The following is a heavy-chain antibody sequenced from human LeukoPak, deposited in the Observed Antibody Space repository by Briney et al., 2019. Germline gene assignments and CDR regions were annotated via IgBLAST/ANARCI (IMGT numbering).Heavy chain of an antibody. J-gene: IGHJ4*02. CDR3: ARDPAANRYFDP. CDR2: ISDSGST. D-gene: IGHD3-16*02. Sequence: PSETLSLTCTVSGGSISSYHWSWIRQPPGKGLEWIGCISDSGSTTHNASLKSRVTISVDTSKNQFSLKLNSVTAADTAVYYCARDPAANRYFDPWGRGTLVTVSS. CDR1: GGSISSYH. V-gene: IGHV4-59*01.